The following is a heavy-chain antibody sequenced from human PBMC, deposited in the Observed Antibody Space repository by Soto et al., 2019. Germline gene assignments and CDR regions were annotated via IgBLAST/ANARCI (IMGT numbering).Heavy chain of an antibody. CDR2: INPNSGNI. D-gene: IGHD3-10*01. V-gene: IGHV1-8*01. CDR1: GDTFTTYD. CDR3: ARGRASGSYYLLDY. Sequence: RASVKVSCKASGDTFTTYDINWVRQATGHGLEWMGWINPNSGNIGYAQRFQGRVTMTRDTAIRTAYMEVSSLRSDDTAVYYCARGRASGSYYLLDYWGQGTLVTVS. J-gene: IGHJ4*02.